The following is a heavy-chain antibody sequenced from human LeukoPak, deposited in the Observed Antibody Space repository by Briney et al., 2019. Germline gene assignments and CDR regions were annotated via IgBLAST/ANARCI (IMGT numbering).Heavy chain of an antibody. V-gene: IGHV4-39*01. CDR1: GSSISRNSYS. CDR3: ARHVTADNWFDP. CDR2: ISDSGTI. J-gene: IGHJ5*02. Sequence: PSETLSLTCTVSGSSISRNSYSWGWIRQPPGKGLEWIGSISDSGTIHYNPSLKSRVTILVDTSKKQVSLKVNAVTAADTAVYYCARHVTADNWFDPWGQGTLVTVSS.